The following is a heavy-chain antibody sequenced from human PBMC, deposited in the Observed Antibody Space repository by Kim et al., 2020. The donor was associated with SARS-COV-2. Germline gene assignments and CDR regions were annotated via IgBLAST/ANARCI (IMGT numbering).Heavy chain of an antibody. CDR3: ARDQTGDPKPLFVY. Sequence: ASVKVSCKASGYTFTGYYLHWVRQAPGQGLEWMGWINPHSGDTNYAQRFQGRVTMTRDTSISTAYMDLSRLRSDDTALYYCARDQTGDPKPLFVYWGQGTLVTFSS. J-gene: IGHJ4*02. CDR1: GYTFTGYY. V-gene: IGHV1-2*02. D-gene: IGHD7-27*01. CDR2: INPHSGDT.